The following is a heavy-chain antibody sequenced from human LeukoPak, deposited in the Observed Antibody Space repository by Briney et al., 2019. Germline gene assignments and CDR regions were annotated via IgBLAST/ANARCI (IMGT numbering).Heavy chain of an antibody. D-gene: IGHD3-10*01. CDR3: ARAVGPYDY. CDR1: GFTFSTYG. Sequence: GGSLRLSCAASGFTFSTYGIHWVRQTPGKGLEWVAVIWYDGSIKYYADSVKGRFTISRDNSRDTLYLQMNSLGVEDTGVYFCARAVGPYDYWGQGTLVTVSS. CDR2: IWYDGSIK. J-gene: IGHJ4*02. V-gene: IGHV3-33*01.